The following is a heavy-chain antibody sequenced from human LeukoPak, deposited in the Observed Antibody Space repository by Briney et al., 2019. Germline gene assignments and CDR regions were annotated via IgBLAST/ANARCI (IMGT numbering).Heavy chain of an antibody. D-gene: IGHD3-22*01. CDR1: GFTFSSYA. J-gene: IGHJ6*02. CDR2: ISGSGGST. Sequence: GGSLRLSCAASGFTFSSYAMSWVRQAPGKRLEWVSAISGSGGSTYYADSVKGRFTISRDNSKNTLYLQMNSLRAEDTAVYYCAKDSSGPSGYYYYGMDVWGQGTTVTVSS. V-gene: IGHV3-23*01. CDR3: AKDSSGPSGYYYYGMDV.